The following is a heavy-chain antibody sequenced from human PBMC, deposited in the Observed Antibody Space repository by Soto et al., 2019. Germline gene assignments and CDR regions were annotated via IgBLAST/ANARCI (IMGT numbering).Heavy chain of an antibody. D-gene: IGHD3-10*01. Sequence: QITLKESGPTLVKPTQTLTLTCTFSGFSLSTSGVGVGWIRQPPGKALEWLALIYWDDDKRYSPSLKSRLTITKDTSKYQVVLTMTNMDPVDTATYYCAASRASASEEPNWFDPWGQGTLVTVSS. J-gene: IGHJ5*02. CDR3: AASRASASEEPNWFDP. CDR1: GFSLSTSGVG. V-gene: IGHV2-5*02. CDR2: IYWDDDK.